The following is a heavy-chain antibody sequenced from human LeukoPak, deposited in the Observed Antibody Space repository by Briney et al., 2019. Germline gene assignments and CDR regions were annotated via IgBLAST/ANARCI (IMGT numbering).Heavy chain of an antibody. Sequence: ASVKVSCKASGYTFTGYYMHWVRQAPGQGLEWMGWISPNRGGTNYAQKFQGWVTMTRDTSISTAYMELSRLRSDDTAVYYCARGTIVVVPAATPAYCFDYWGQGTLVTVSS. CDR1: GYTFTGYY. D-gene: IGHD2-2*01. CDR3: ARGTIVVVPAATPAYCFDY. V-gene: IGHV1-2*04. J-gene: IGHJ4*02. CDR2: ISPNRGGT.